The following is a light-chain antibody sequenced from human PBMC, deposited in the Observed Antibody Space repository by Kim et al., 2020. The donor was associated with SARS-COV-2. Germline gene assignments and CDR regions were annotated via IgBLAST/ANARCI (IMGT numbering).Light chain of an antibody. CDR3: RQYNGHSLT. J-gene: IGKJ4*01. CDR2: YAS. Sequence: GDRVTIPCRASQSISSWLAWYQQKPGKAPKLLIYYASSLETGVPSRFSGSGAGTESTLTIISLQRDDVATYYCRQYNGHSLTFGGGTKVDIK. V-gene: IGKV1-5*01. CDR1: QSISSW.